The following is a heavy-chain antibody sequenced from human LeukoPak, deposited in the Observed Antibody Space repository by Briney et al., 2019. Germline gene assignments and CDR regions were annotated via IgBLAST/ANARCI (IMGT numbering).Heavy chain of an antibody. CDR2: ISWNSGSI. CDR3: AKGLSYDSSGYYDY. J-gene: IGHJ4*02. CDR1: GFTFDDYA. D-gene: IGHD3-22*01. Sequence: GRSLRLSCAASGFTFDDYAMHWVRQAPGKGLEWVLGISWNSGSIGYADPVKGRFTISRDNAKNSLYLQMNSLRAEDMALYYCAKGLSYDSSGYYDYWGQGTLVTVSS. V-gene: IGHV3-9*03.